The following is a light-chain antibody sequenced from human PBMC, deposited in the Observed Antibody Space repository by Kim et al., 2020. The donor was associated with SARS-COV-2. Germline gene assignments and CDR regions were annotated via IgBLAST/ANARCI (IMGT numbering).Light chain of an antibody. CDR2: DNN. Sequence: GQKVTISCSGTSPNIGNNYVSWYQQLPGTAPKLLIYDNNKRPSGIPDRFSGSTSGTSATLGITGLQTGDEADYYCGTWDSSLSAVVFGGGTQLTVL. CDR3: GTWDSSLSAVV. V-gene: IGLV1-51*01. J-gene: IGLJ2*01. CDR1: SPNIGNNY.